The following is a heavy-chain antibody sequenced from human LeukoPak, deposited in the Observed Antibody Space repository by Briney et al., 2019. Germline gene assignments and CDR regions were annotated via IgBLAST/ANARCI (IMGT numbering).Heavy chain of an antibody. V-gene: IGHV4-59*08. D-gene: IGHD4-17*01. CDR2: INNRGTT. CDR1: GDSISSDY. J-gene: IGHJ4*02. CDR3: ARYRDGDRDISLDI. Sequence: SETLSHTCTVSGDSISSDYWSWIRQPPGKGLEWIGFINNRGTTSYNPSLKGRVTISRDMSKNQFALKLSSVSAADTAVYYCARYRDGDRDISLDIWGQGTLVTVSS.